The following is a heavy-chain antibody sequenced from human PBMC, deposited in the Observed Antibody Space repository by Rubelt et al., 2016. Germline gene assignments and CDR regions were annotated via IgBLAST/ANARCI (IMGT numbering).Heavy chain of an antibody. CDR2: IDPCDSYT. D-gene: IGHD3-3*01. V-gene: IGHV5-10-1*01. J-gene: IGHJ6*02. Sequence: EWIGGIDPCDSYTNYSPSFQGHVTISADKSISTAYLQWSSLKASDTAMYYCARQRITIFGVVYYYYGMDVWGQGTTVTVSS. CDR3: ARQRITIFGVVYYYYGMDV.